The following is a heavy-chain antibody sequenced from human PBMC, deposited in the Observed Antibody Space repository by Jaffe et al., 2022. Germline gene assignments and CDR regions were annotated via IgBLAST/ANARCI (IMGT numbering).Heavy chain of an antibody. V-gene: IGHV1-46*03. J-gene: IGHJ5*02. Sequence: QVQLVQSGAEVKKPGASVKVSCKASGYTFTSYYMHWVRQAPGQGLEWMGIINPSGGSTSYAQKFQGRVTMTRDTSTSTVYMELSSLRSEDTAVYYCARTISTLIAAAGSLNWFDPWGQGTLVTVSS. CDR1: GYTFTSYY. CDR2: INPSGGST. CDR3: ARTISTLIAAAGSLNWFDP. D-gene: IGHD6-13*01.